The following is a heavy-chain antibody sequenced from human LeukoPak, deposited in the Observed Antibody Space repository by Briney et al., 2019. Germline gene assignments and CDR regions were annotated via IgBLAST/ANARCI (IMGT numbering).Heavy chain of an antibody. CDR1: GFTFSSYA. J-gene: IGHJ4*02. D-gene: IGHD6-13*01. Sequence: PGGSLRLSCAASGFTFSSYAMHWVRQAPGKGLEWVAVISYDGSNKYYADSVKGRFTISRDNSKNTLYLQMNSLRAEDTAVYYCARGGDSSSWYPGPYWGQGTLVTVSS. CDR3: ARGGDSSSWYPGPY. CDR2: ISYDGSNK. V-gene: IGHV3-30-3*01.